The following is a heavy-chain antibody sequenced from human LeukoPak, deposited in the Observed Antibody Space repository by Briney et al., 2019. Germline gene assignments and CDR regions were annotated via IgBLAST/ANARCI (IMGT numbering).Heavy chain of an antibody. CDR2: ISGSGGST. D-gene: IGHD2-15*01. V-gene: IGHV3-23*01. Sequence: GGSLRLSCAASGFTFSSYAMSWVRQAPGKGLEWVSAISGSGGSTYYADSVKGRFTISRDNSKNTLYLQMNSLRAEDTAVYYCAKDPLGYCSGGSCYSWVGYFDYWGRGTLVTVSS. CDR1: GFTFSSYA. J-gene: IGHJ4*02. CDR3: AKDPLGYCSGGSCYSWVGYFDY.